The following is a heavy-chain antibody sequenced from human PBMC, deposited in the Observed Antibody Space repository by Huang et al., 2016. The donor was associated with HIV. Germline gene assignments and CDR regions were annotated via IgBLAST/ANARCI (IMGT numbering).Heavy chain of an antibody. CDR3: AKDGRGSGTYYDYFEY. J-gene: IGHJ4*02. Sequence: QVQLVESGGGVVQPGRSLRLSCAAFGFTFTKFDMHWVRQAPGKGLEWVAIISYDGSSKYHADSVKGRFTISRDNSKNTVYLQMNSLRVEDTSVYYCAKDGRGSGTYYDYFEYWGQGTLVTVSS. CDR2: ISYDGSSK. D-gene: IGHD1-26*01. CDR1: GFTFTKFD. V-gene: IGHV3-30*18.